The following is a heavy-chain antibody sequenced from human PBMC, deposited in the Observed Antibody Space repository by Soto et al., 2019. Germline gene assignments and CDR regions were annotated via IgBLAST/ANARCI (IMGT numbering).Heavy chain of an antibody. V-gene: IGHV3-23*01. D-gene: IGHD3-22*01. CDR2: ISGSGGST. CDR3: AKETTMIVVVPSGGFDY. Sequence: GGSLRLSCAASGFTFSSYAMSWVRQAPGKGLEWVSAISGSGGSTYYADSVKGRFTISRDNSKNTLYLQMNSLRAEDTAVYYCAKETTMIVVVPSGGFDYWGQGTLVTVSS. CDR1: GFTFSSYA. J-gene: IGHJ4*02.